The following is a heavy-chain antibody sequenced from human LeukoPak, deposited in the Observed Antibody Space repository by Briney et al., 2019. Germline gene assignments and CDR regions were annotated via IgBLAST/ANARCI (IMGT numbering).Heavy chain of an antibody. V-gene: IGHV3-21*01. D-gene: IGHD3-10*01. Sequence: GGSLRLSCAHSGFTFSSYSMNWVRQAPGKGLGWVSSIISSSSYIYYADSVKGRFTISRDNAKNSLYLKMNSLRGEDTAVYYCARDGHEAFGELSPQDEGWGQGTLVTVSS. CDR2: IISSSSYI. J-gene: IGHJ4*02. CDR3: ARDGHEAFGELSPQDEG. CDR1: GFTFSSYS.